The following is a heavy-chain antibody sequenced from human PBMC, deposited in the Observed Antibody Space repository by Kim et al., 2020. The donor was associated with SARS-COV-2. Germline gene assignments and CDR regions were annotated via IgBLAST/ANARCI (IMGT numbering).Heavy chain of an antibody. CDR1: GFTFSNYD. Sequence: GGSLRLSCEGSGFTFSNYDMHWVRQAPGKGLEWVAVISNDGDNQFYGDSVKGRFTISRDDSKNKVYLQMNSLRGEDTAVYYCAKVGMSSMYDPGGYFD. D-gene: IGHD6-19*01. CDR2: ISNDGDNQ. CDR3: AKVGMSSMYDPGGYFD. J-gene: IGHJ4*01. V-gene: IGHV3-30*18.